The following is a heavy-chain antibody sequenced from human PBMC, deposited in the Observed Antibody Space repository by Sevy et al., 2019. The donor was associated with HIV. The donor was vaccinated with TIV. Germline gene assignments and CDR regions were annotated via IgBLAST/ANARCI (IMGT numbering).Heavy chain of an antibody. J-gene: IGHJ5*02. CDR3: AREGGTYYDFWSGYYYNCFDP. CDR1: GFTFSSYW. D-gene: IGHD3-3*01. CDR2: IKQDGSEK. V-gene: IGHV3-7*03. Sequence: GGSLRLSCAASGFTFSSYWMSWVRQAPGKGLEWVANIKQDGSEKYYVDSVKGRFTISRDNAKNSLYLQMNSLRAEDTAVYYCAREGGTYYDFWSGYYYNCFDPWGQGTLVTVSS.